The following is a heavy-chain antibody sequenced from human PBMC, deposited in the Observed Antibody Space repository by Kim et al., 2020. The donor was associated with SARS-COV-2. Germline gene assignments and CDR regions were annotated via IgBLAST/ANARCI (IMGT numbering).Heavy chain of an antibody. Sequence: SVKVSCKASGGTFSSYAISWVRQAPGQGLEWMGRIIPILGIANYAQKFQGRVTITADKSTSTAYMELSSLRSEDTAVYYCARNWGWSGYYRGTGGYGMDVWGQGTTVTVSS. CDR2: IIPILGIA. V-gene: IGHV1-69*04. CDR1: GGTFSSYA. CDR3: ARNWGWSGYYRGTGGYGMDV. J-gene: IGHJ6*02. D-gene: IGHD3-3*01.